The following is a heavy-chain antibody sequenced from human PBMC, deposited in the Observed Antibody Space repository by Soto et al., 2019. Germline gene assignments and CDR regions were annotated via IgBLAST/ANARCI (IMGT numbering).Heavy chain of an antibody. D-gene: IGHD6-19*01. CDR1: GGSISSYY. CDR2: IYYSGST. J-gene: IGHJ6*02. CDR3: GRHSAMYSSGWYYGMDV. V-gene: IGHV4-59*08. Sequence: SETLSLTCTVSGGSISSYYWSWIRQPPGKGLEWIGYIYYSGSTNYNPSLKSRVTISVDTSKNQFSLKLSSVTAADTVVYYCGRHSAMYSSGWYYGMDVWGQGTTVTVSS.